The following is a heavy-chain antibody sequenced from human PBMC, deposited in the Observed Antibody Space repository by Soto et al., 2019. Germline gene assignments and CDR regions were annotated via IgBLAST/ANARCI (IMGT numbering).Heavy chain of an antibody. J-gene: IGHJ6*02. CDR1: GGSISSYY. Sequence: PSETLSLTCTVSGGSISSYYWSWIRQPAGKGLEWIGRTYTSGSTNYNPSLKSRVTMSVDTSKNQFSLKLSSVTAADTAVYYCAGGTFWSGYPYYYYGMDVSGQGTTVTLSS. D-gene: IGHD3-3*01. CDR2: TYTSGST. CDR3: AGGTFWSGYPYYYYGMDV. V-gene: IGHV4-4*07.